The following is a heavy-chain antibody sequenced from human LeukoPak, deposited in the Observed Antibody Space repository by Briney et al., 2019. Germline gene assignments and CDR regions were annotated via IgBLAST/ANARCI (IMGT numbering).Heavy chain of an antibody. D-gene: IGHD3-22*01. V-gene: IGHV4-59*01. CDR3: ARGNYYDSRTYYRAFDI. CDR1: GVSLSSYY. CDR2: MYYSGST. J-gene: IGHJ3*02. Sequence: SETLSLTCTVSGVSLSSYYWSWIRQPPGKGLEWIGYMYYSGSTNYNSYLKSRVTISVGTAKNQFSLKLSSVTAADKAVYYCARGNYYDSRTYYRAFDIWGQGTMVTVSS.